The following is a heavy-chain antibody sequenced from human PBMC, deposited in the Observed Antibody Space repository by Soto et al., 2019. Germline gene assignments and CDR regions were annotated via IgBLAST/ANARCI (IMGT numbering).Heavy chain of an antibody. CDR3: AKVFEITYYYYGMDV. Sequence: GGSLRLSCAASGFTFSSYAMSWVRQAPGKGLEWVSVISWDGGSTYYADSVKGRFTISRDNSKNSLYLQMNSLRTEDTALYYCAKVFEITYYYYGMDVWGQGTTVTVSS. CDR2: ISWDGGST. D-gene: IGHD3-16*01. CDR1: GFTFSSYA. V-gene: IGHV3-43*02. J-gene: IGHJ6*02.